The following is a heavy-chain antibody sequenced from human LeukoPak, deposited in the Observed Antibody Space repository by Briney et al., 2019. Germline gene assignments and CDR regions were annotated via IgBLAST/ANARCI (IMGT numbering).Heavy chain of an antibody. Sequence: GRSLRLSCAASGFTFDDYAMHWVRQAPGKGLEWVSGISWNSGSIGYADSVKGRFTISRDNAKNSLYLQMNSLRAEDTALYYCAKAPRAAAASPYWYFDLWGRGTLVTVSS. CDR1: GFTFDDYA. J-gene: IGHJ2*01. CDR2: ISWNSGSI. V-gene: IGHV3-9*01. CDR3: AKAPRAAAASPYWYFDL. D-gene: IGHD6-13*01.